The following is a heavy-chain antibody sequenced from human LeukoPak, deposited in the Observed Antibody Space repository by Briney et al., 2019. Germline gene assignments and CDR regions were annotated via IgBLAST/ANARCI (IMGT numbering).Heavy chain of an antibody. CDR3: ANLPFPRSSGTGEVFDI. J-gene: IGHJ3*02. D-gene: IGHD6-6*01. V-gene: IGHV3-30*18. Sequence: GRSLRLSCAASGFTFSSYGMHWVRQAPGKGLEWVAVISYDGSNKYYADSVKGRFTISRDNSKNTLYLQMNSLRAEDTAVYYCANLPFPRSSGTGEVFDIWGQGTMVTVSS. CDR1: GFTFSSYG. CDR2: ISYDGSNK.